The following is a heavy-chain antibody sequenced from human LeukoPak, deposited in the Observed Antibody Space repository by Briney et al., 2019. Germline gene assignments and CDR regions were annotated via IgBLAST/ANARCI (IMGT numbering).Heavy chain of an antibody. CDR2: IIPIFSTA. V-gene: IGHV1-69*13. D-gene: IGHD3-9*01. CDR1: GYTFTGYY. J-gene: IGHJ4*02. CDR3: ARGSGGPRYFDWLLSY. Sequence: PGASVKVSCKAAGYTFTGYYMHWVRQAPGQGLEWMGGIIPIFSTANYAQKFQGRVTITADESTSTAYMELSSLRSEDTAVYYCARGSGGPRYFDWLLSYWGQGTLVTVSS.